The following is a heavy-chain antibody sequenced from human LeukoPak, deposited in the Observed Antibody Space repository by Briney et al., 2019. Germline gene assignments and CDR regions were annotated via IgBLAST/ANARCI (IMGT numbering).Heavy chain of an antibody. CDR1: GFTFSSYA. CDR2: ISGRGCST. V-gene: IGHV3-23*01. D-gene: IGHD6-13*01. CDR3: AKVARLDSSSWYQTYYYYGMDV. J-gene: IGHJ6*02. Sequence: GRSLRLSCAASGFTFSSYAMSWVRQAPGKGLEWGSAISGRGCSTYYADSVKGRFTISRDNSKNTLYLQMNSLRAEDTAVYYCAKVARLDSSSWYQTYYYYGMDVWGQGTTVTVSS.